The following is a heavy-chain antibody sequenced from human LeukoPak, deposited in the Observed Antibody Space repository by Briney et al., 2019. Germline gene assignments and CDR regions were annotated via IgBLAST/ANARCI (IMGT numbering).Heavy chain of an antibody. CDR1: GGSISSYY. J-gene: IGHJ4*02. CDR2: IYYSGST. CDR3: ARRVAYCGGECYSDY. D-gene: IGHD2-21*01. Sequence: KPSETLSLTCTVSGGSISSYYWSWIRQPPGKGLEWIGYIYYSGSTNYNPSLKSRVTISVDTSKNQFSLKLSSVTAADTAVYYCARRVAYCGGECYSDYWGQGTLVTVSS. V-gene: IGHV4-59*12.